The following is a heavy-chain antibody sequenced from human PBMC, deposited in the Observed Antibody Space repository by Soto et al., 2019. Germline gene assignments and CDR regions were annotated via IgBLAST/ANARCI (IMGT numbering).Heavy chain of an antibody. V-gene: IGHV3-23*01. Sequence: EVQLLESGGGLVQPGGSLRLSCAASGFTFSSYAMSWVRQAPGKGLEWDSAITASGDTTYYADPVKGRFTISRDNSKSMMYLLTNSLTTEDPSVYFCARVRPLRDCTRTSCLGAFDMWGQGTMVTVSS. D-gene: IGHD2-2*01. CDR2: ITASGDTT. CDR1: GFTFSSYA. CDR3: ARVRPLRDCTRTSCLGAFDM. J-gene: IGHJ3*02.